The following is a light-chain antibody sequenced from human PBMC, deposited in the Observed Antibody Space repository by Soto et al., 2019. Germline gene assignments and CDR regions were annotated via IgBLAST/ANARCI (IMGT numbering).Light chain of an antibody. V-gene: IGLV2-14*01. J-gene: IGLJ2*01. Sequence: GVSNRFSGSQSGNTASLTISGLQAEDEANYYCSSYTTSSTPFFGGGTKLTVL. CDR3: SSYTTSSTPF.